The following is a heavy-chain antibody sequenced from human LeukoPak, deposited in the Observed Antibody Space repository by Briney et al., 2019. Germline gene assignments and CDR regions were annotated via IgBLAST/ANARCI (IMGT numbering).Heavy chain of an antibody. D-gene: IGHD7-27*01. J-gene: IGHJ4*02. CDR2: INHSGST. CDR1: GGSFSGYY. V-gene: IGHV4-34*01. CDR3: ARRPYGTGWRFDF. Sequence: SETLSLTCAVYGGSFSGYYWSWIRQPSGKGLEWIGEINHSGSTNYNPSLKSRVTISVDTSKNQFSLKLSSVTAADTAVYYCARRPYGTGWRFDFWGQGTLVTVSS.